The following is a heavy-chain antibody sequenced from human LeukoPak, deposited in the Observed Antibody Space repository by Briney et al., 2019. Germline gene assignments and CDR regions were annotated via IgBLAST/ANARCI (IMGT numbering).Heavy chain of an antibody. D-gene: IGHD4-17*01. CDR2: ISYSGTT. V-gene: IGHV4-39*07. CDR3: ASGTTVTNFAY. Sequence: SETLSLTCTVSGDSNSRNPYFWAWFRQPPGKGLEWIVSISYSGTTYYNPSLKSRVTISIDMSKNQFLLKLTSATAADTAVYYCASGTTVTNFAYWGQGTLVTVSS. CDR1: GDSNSRNPYF. J-gene: IGHJ4*02.